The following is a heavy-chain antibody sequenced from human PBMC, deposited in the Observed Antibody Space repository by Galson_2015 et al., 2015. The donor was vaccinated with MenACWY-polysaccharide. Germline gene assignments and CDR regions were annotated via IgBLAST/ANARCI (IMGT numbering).Heavy chain of an antibody. CDR1: GVSFSSNG. CDR2: RGNETVL. CDR3: AKVGPRSSWTMGIDY. V-gene: IGHV3-23*01. J-gene: IGHJ4*02. D-gene: IGHD6-13*01. Sequence: SLRLSCAASGVSFSSNGMSWVRQAPVTGVERASGRGNETVLYYADAVKGRFTVSRDNSRNTLYLQMNNLRAEDTAVYYCAKVGPRSSWTMGIDYWGQGTLVTVSS.